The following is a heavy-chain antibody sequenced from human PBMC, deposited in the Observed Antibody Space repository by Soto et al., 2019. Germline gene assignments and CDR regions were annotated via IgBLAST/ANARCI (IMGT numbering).Heavy chain of an antibody. Sequence: PGGSLRLSCAASGFTFSSYVFHWVRQAPGKGLEWVAVISYDGSNKYYADSVKGRFTISRDNSKNTLYLQMNSLRAEDTAVYYCAKVIQPWPIVVVTATIDYWGQGTLVTVSS. CDR3: AKVIQPWPIVVVTATIDY. V-gene: IGHV3-30-3*01. D-gene: IGHD2-21*02. J-gene: IGHJ4*02. CDR2: ISYDGSNK. CDR1: GFTFSSYV.